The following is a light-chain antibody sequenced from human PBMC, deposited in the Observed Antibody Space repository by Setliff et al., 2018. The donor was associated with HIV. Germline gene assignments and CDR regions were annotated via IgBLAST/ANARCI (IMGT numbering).Light chain of an antibody. V-gene: IGLV2-11*01. J-gene: IGLJ2*01. Sequence: QSALTQPRSVSGSPGQSVTISCTGTNSDVGGYDYVSWYQQHPGKAPRLIIYDVSKRPSGVPDRFSGSTSANTASLTISGLQPEDEADYYCSSYTCTYSFLFGGGTKVTVL. CDR3: SSYTCTYSFL. CDR1: NSDVGGYDY. CDR2: DVS.